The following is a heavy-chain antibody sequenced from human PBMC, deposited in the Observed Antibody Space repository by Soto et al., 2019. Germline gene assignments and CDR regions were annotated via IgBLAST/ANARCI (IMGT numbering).Heavy chain of an antibody. D-gene: IGHD1-26*01. Sequence: SQTLSLTCAISGDSVSSNSAAWNWIRQSPSRGLEWLGRTYYRSKWYNDYAVSVKSRITINPDTSKNQFSLQLNSVTPEDTAVYYCASGGAESRWFAPWGQGTLVTVAS. CDR1: GDSVSSNSAA. V-gene: IGHV6-1*01. CDR3: ASGGAESRWFAP. CDR2: TYYRSKWYN. J-gene: IGHJ5*02.